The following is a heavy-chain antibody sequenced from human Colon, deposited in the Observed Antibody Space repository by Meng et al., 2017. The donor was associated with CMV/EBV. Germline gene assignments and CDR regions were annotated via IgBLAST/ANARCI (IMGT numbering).Heavy chain of an antibody. J-gene: IGHJ4*02. Sequence: GESLKLSCVVSGFNFKNAWMSWVRQAPGTGLEWVSSISSSSSYIYYADSVKGRFTISRDHAKNSLYLQMNSLRAEDTAVYYCARDRGSSSPDYWGQGTLVTVSS. CDR3: ARDRGSSSPDY. CDR2: ISSSSSYI. CDR1: GFNFKNAW. V-gene: IGHV3-21*01. D-gene: IGHD6-13*01.